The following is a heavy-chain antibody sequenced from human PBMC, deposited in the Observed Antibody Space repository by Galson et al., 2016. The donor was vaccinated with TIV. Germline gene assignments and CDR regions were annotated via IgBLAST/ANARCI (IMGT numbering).Heavy chain of an antibody. J-gene: IGHJ4*02. CDR1: GFTFSSFA. Sequence: SLRLSCAASGFTFSSFALNWVRQAPGKGLEWVSTISGRSERAYYADSVKGRFTISRDNYKNTLNLEMTTLRAEDTAVYYCAKYGDYCGSGSCWRFDGRGQRTLVSVSS. V-gene: IGHV3-23*01. D-gene: IGHD3-10*01. CDR3: AKYGDYCGSGSCWRFDG. CDR2: ISGRSERA.